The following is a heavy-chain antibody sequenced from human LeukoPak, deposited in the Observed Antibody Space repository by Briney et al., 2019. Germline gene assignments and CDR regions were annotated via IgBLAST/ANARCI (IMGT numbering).Heavy chain of an antibody. CDR2: IKQDGSEK. D-gene: IGHD6-13*01. CDR1: GFTFSSYW. J-gene: IGHJ4*02. V-gene: IGHV3-7*01. Sequence: GGSLRLSCAASGFTFSSYWMSWVRQAPGKGLEWVANIKQDGSEKYYVDSVKGRFTISRDNAKNSLYLQMNSLRAEDTAVYYCARTPWYSSSWPYYFDYWGQGTLVTVSS. CDR3: ARTPWYSSSWPYYFDY.